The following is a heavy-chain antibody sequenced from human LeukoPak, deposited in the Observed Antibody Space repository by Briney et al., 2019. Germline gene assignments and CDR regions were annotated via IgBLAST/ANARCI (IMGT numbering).Heavy chain of an antibody. CDR2: ISWNSGSI. J-gene: IGHJ6*02. V-gene: IGHV3-9*01. CDR1: GFSFDDYA. Sequence: PGRSLRLSCAASGFSFDDYAMHWVRQAPGKGLEWVSGISWNSGSIGYADSVNGRFTISRDDAKNSLYLQMNSLRAEDTALYYCAKATSVGAPALGMDVWGQGTTVTVSS. CDR3: AKATSVGAPALGMDV. D-gene: IGHD1-26*01.